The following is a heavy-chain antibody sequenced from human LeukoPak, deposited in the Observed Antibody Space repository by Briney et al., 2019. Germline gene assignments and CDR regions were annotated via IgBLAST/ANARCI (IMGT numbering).Heavy chain of an antibody. CDR2: INPNGGDT. CDR3: ARDFTIIVVISDY. CDR1: GYTFTGYY. Sequence: ASVKVSCKASGYTFTGYYIHWVRQAPGQGLEWMGWINPNGGDTNYAQNFQGRVTMTRDTSISTAYMELSRLRSDDTAVYYCARDFTIIVVISDYWGQGTLVTVSS. D-gene: IGHD3-22*01. J-gene: IGHJ4*02. V-gene: IGHV1-2*02.